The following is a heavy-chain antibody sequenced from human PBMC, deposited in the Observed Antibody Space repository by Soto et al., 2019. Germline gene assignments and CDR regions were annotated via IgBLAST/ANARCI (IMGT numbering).Heavy chain of an antibody. CDR1: SGSISRYY. CDR3: ARRYSSSFDY. J-gene: IGHJ4*02. D-gene: IGHD6-13*01. CDR2: IYYSGST. V-gene: IGHV4-59*08. Sequence: SETLSLTCTVSSGSISRYYWGWIRQPPGKGLEWIGYIYYSGSTNYNPSLKSRVTISVDTSKNQFSLKLSSVTAADTAVYYCARRYSSSFDYWGQGTLVTVSS.